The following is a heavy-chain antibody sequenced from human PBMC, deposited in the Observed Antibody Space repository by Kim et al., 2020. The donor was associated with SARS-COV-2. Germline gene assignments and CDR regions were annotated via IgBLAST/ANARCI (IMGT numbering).Heavy chain of an antibody. V-gene: IGHV1-18*01. CDR2: ISAYNGNT. Sequence: ASVKVSCKASGYTFTSYGISWVRQAPGQGLEWMGWISAYNGNTNYAQKLQGRVTMTTDTSTSTAYMELRSLRSDDTAVYYCARVSREKGYSSGWYEVDYWGQGTLVTVSS. D-gene: IGHD6-19*01. CDR1: GYTFTSYG. CDR3: ARVSREKGYSSGWYEVDY. J-gene: IGHJ4*02.